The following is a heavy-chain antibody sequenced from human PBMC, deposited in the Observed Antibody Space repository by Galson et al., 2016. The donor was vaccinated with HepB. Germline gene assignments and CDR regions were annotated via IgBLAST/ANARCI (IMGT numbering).Heavy chain of an antibody. CDR2: ISSNGGTT. D-gene: IGHD3-16*02. CDR3: VKEMGYYDYVGGIYHYYFDH. J-gene: IGHJ4*02. V-gene: IGHV3-64D*09. Sequence: SLRLSCAASGFTFRNYAMQWVRQAPGKGLEYVSAISSNGGTTYYADSVKGRFTISRDKSKNTLYLQMSSLRPEDTALFYCVKEMGYYDYVGGIYHYYFDHWGQGSLVTVSS. CDR1: GFTFRNYA.